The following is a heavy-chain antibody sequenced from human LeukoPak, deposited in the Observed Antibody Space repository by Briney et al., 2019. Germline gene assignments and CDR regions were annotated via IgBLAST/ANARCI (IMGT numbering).Heavy chain of an antibody. CDR2: ISYDGSNK. V-gene: IGHV3-30-3*01. CDR1: GFTFSTYA. D-gene: IGHD6-13*01. CDR3: AKEGSSWYRYFDS. Sequence: GGSLRLSCAASGFTFSTYAIHWVRQAPGKGLEWVAVISYDGSNKYYADSVKGRFTISRDNSKNTLYLQMNSLRTDDSAVYYCAKEGSSWYRYFDSWGQGTLVTVSS. J-gene: IGHJ4*02.